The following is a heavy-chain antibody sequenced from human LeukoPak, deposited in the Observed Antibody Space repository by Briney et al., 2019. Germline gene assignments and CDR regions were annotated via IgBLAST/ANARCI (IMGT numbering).Heavy chain of an antibody. D-gene: IGHD3-10*01. V-gene: IGHV3-66*01. CDR3: ARVFGITMVRGVHDAFDI. J-gene: IGHJ3*02. CDR2: IYSGGST. CDR1: GFTVSSNY. Sequence: GGSLRLSCAVSGFTVSSNYMSWVRQAPGKGLEWVSVIYSGGSTYYADSVKGRFTISRDNSKNTLYLQMNSLRAEDTAVYYCARVFGITMVRGVHDAFDIWGQGTMVTVSS.